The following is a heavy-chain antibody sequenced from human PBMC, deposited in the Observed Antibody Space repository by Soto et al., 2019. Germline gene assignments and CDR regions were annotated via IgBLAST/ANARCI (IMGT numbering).Heavy chain of an antibody. CDR1: GGTFSSYA. Sequence: VKVSCTASGGTFSSYAISWVRQAPGQGLEWMGGIIPIFGTANYAQKFQGRVTITADESTSTAYMELSSLRPEDTAVYYCARIANLTFSSTSCHKRNNWFDPWGQGTLVTVSS. V-gene: IGHV1-69*13. D-gene: IGHD2-2*02. CDR3: ARIANLTFSSTSCHKRNNWFDP. CDR2: IIPIFGTA. J-gene: IGHJ5*02.